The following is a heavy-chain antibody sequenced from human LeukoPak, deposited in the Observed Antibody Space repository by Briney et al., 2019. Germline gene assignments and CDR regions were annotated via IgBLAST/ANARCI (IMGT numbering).Heavy chain of an antibody. CDR3: ARGRWELKV. CDR1: GGSFSGYY. Sequence: ASETLSLTCAVYGGSFSGYYWSWIRQPPGKGLEWIGEINHSGSTNYNPSLKSRVTISVDTSKNQFSLKLSSVTAADTAVYYCARGRWELKVWGQGTLATASS. D-gene: IGHD1-26*01. J-gene: IGHJ4*02. V-gene: IGHV4-34*01. CDR2: INHSGST.